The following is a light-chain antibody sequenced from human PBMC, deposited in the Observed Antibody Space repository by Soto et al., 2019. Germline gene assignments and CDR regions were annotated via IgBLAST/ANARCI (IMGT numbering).Light chain of an antibody. CDR2: DAS. CDR3: QQRSNWLT. Sequence: EVVLTQSPATLSLSPGERATLSCRASQSVSSILAWYQQKPGQAPRLLIFDASNRATGIPARFSGSGSGTDFTLTISSLESEDFAVYYCQQRSNWLTFGGGTKVDIK. V-gene: IGKV3-11*01. CDR1: QSVSSI. J-gene: IGKJ4*01.